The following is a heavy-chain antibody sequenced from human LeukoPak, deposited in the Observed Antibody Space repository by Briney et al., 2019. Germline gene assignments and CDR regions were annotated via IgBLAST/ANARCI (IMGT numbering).Heavy chain of an antibody. Sequence: SETLSLTCTVSGGSISSGGYYWSWIRQPPGKGLEWIGYIYHSGSTYYNPSLKSRVTISVDRSKNQFSLKLSSVTAADTAVYYCARENSGWFGETYFDYWGQGTLVTVSS. CDR1: GGSISSGGYY. D-gene: IGHD3-10*01. J-gene: IGHJ4*02. CDR2: IYHSGST. CDR3: ARENSGWFGETYFDY. V-gene: IGHV4-30-2*01.